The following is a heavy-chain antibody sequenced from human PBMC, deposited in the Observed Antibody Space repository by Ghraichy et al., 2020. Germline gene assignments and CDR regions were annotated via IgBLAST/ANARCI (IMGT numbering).Heavy chain of an antibody. Sequence: SETLSLTCTVSGGSTSGYYWSWIRQPPGKGLEYIGSISYSGNTNYNPSLRSRVTISVDTSKNQFSLQLRSVTAADTAVYYCVRLAVGTDDDAFDIWGQGAMVTVSS. CDR3: VRLAVGTDDDAFDI. CDR1: GGSTSGYY. V-gene: IGHV4-59*08. D-gene: IGHD6-19*01. CDR2: ISYSGNT. J-gene: IGHJ3*02.